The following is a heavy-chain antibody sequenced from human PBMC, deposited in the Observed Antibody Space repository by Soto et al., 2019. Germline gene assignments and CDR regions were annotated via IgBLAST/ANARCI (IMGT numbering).Heavy chain of an antibody. Sequence: QVQLVESGGGVVQPGRSLRLSCAASGFTFSSYAMHWVRQAPGKGLEWVAVISYDGSNKYYADSVKGRFTISRDNSKNTLYLQMNSLRAEDTAVYYCARYLGGDYNFDYWGQGTLVTVSS. CDR3: ARYLGGDYNFDY. D-gene: IGHD4-17*01. CDR2: ISYDGSNK. V-gene: IGHV3-30-3*01. J-gene: IGHJ4*02. CDR1: GFTFSSYA.